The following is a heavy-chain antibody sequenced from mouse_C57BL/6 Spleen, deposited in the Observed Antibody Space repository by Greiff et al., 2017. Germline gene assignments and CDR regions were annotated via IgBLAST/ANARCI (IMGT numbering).Heavy chain of an antibody. D-gene: IGHD1-3*01. CDR1: GYAFSSSC. V-gene: IGHV1-82*01. CDR3: ARRESSRFDY. Sequence: QVQLQQSGPELVKPGASVKISCKASGYAFSSSCMNWVKQRPGKGLEWIGRFYPGDGGTNYNGKFKGKATLTADKSSSTVYMQLSRLTSEDSAVYFCARRESSRFDYWGQGTTLTVSS. CDR2: FYPGDGGT. J-gene: IGHJ2*01.